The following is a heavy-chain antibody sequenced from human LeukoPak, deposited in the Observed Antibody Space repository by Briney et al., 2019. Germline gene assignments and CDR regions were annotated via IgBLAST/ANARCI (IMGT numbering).Heavy chain of an antibody. V-gene: IGHV3-23*01. CDR3: ARGRVVAGAFDY. CDR2: ISGSGGST. CDR1: GFTFSSYG. D-gene: IGHD2-15*01. Sequence: GGSLRLSCAASGFTFSSYGMSWVRQAPGKGLEWVSAISGSGGSTYYADSVKGRFTISRDNSKNKLYLQMNSLRAEDTAVYYCARGRVVAGAFDYWGQGTLVTVSS. J-gene: IGHJ4*02.